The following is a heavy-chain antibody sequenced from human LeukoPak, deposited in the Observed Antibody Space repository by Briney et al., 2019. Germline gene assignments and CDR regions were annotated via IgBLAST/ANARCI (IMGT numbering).Heavy chain of an antibody. D-gene: IGHD6-19*01. CDR1: GGSISSYY. CDR3: ARNPIAVAGNWFDP. J-gene: IGHJ5*02. V-gene: IGHV4-59*12. CDR2: IYYSGST. Sequence: PSETLSLTCTVSGGSISSYYWSWIRQPPGKGLEWIGYIYYSGSTNYNPSLKSRVTVSVDTSKNQFSLKLSSVTAADTAVYYCARNPIAVAGNWFDPWGQGTLVTVSS.